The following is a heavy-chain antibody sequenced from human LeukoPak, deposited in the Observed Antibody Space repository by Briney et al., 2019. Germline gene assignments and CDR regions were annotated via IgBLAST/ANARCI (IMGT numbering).Heavy chain of an antibody. D-gene: IGHD3-10*01. Sequence: SGTLSLTRGVSGYSISRGYYWAWIRQPPGKGLDWIGTFYHTGGTYYTPSLGSRVTISVDTSKNEFSLNLNSVTAADTAVYYCARAGWIITSGIDYWGQGALVTVSS. CDR3: ARAGWIITSGIDY. V-gene: IGHV4-38-2*01. CDR2: FYHTGGT. CDR1: GYSISRGYY. J-gene: IGHJ4*02.